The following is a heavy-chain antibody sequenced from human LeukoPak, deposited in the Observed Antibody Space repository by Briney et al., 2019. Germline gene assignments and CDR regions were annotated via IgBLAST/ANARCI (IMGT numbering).Heavy chain of an antibody. V-gene: IGHV1-69*04. J-gene: IGHJ4*02. Sequence: GASVKVSCKASGGTFSSYAISWVRQAPGQGLEWMGRIIPILGIANYAQKFQGRVTITADKSTSTAYMELSSLRSEDTAVYYCASEGGAGGGGYFDYWGQGTLVTVSS. CDR2: IIPILGIA. CDR1: GGTFSSYA. D-gene: IGHD2-15*01. CDR3: ASEGGAGGGGYFDY.